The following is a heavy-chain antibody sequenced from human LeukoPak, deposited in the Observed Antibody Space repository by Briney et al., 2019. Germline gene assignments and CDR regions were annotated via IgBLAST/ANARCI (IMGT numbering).Heavy chain of an antibody. V-gene: IGHV1-24*01. CDR2: FDPEDGET. CDR3: ATGQPSSYCYGSGNGQTPNY. Sequence: ASVKVSCKVSGYTLTELSMHWVRQAPGKGLEWMGGFDPEDGETIYAQKFQGRVTMTEDTSTDTAYMELSSLRSEDTAVYYCATGQPSSYCYGSGNGQTPNYWGQGTLVTVSS. CDR1: GYTLTELS. J-gene: IGHJ4*02. D-gene: IGHD3-10*01.